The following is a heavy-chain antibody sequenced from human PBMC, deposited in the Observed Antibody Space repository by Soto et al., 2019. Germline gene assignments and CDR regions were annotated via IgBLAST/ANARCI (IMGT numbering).Heavy chain of an antibody. CDR2: VHYSGTT. J-gene: IGHJ5*02. Sequence: QVQLQESGPGLVKPSQTLSLTCPVSGGSISSGGHYWSWIRQHPGKGLEWIGYVHYSGTTYYSPSLKSRVTMSVDMSTNQFSLKLTSMTAADTALYYCARGGNSGSTGGFDPWGQGTLVTVSS. CDR3: ARGGNSGSTGGFDP. CDR1: GGSISSGGHY. D-gene: IGHD5-12*01. V-gene: IGHV4-31*03.